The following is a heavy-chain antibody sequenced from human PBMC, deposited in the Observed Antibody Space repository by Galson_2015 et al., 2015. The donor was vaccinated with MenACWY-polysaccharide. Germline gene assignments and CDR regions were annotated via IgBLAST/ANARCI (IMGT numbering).Heavy chain of an antibody. D-gene: IGHD5/OR15-5a*01. J-gene: IGHJ4*02. CDR3: ARDFLSTVTTLPGD. Sequence: SVKVSCKASGYTFTSYGISWVRQAPGQGLEWMGWISVYNGNTKYAQNLQGRVTMTTDTSTGTAYMELRSLRSDDTAVYYCARDFLSTVTTLPGDWGQGTLVTVSS. CDR2: ISVYNGNT. CDR1: GYTFTSYG. V-gene: IGHV1-18*01.